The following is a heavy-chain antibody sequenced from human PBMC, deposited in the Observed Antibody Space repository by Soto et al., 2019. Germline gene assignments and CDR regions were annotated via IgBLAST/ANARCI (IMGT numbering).Heavy chain of an antibody. CDR2: IHYSWST. CDR1: GDSVTISDYY. J-gene: IGHJ4*02. D-gene: IGHD3-22*01. CDR3: AAHDSGGYYAEY. Sequence: QLQLQESGPGLVKPSETLSLTCTVSGDSVTISDYYWGWIRQPPGKGLEWIGSIHYSWSTYYNPSLKSGVTISGDTSTKPFSLKLTSVTAADAAVYYCAAHDSGGYYAEYWGQGTLVTVSA. V-gene: IGHV4-39*01.